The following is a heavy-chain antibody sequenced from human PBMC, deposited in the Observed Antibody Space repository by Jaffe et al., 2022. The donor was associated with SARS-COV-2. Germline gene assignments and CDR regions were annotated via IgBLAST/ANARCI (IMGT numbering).Heavy chain of an antibody. CDR3: ARDGKGSAARAAYNWFDP. J-gene: IGHJ5*02. CDR2: INPNSGGT. Sequence: QVQLVQSGAEVKKPGASVKVSCKASGYTFTGYYMHWVRQAPGQGLEWMGRINPNSGGTNYAQKFQGRVTMTRDTSISTAYMELSRLRSDDTAVYYCARDGKGSAARAAYNWFDPWGQGTLVTVSS. D-gene: IGHD2-2*01. V-gene: IGHV1-2*06. CDR1: GYTFTGYY.